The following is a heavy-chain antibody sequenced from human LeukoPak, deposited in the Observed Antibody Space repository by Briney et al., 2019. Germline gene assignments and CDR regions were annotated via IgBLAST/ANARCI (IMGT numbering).Heavy chain of an antibody. CDR1: GFTFSNYW. CDR3: AKDASYSSSWYNY. CDR2: ISGSGGST. Sequence: GGSLRLSCAASGFTFSNYWMHWVRQAPGKGLEWVSAISGSGGSTYYADSVKGRFTISRDNSKDTLYLQMNSLRAEDTAVYYCAKDASYSSSWYNYWGQGTLVTVSS. D-gene: IGHD6-13*01. J-gene: IGHJ4*02. V-gene: IGHV3-23*01.